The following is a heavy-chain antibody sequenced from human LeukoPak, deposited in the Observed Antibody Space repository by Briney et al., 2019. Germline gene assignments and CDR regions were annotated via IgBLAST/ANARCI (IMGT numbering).Heavy chain of an antibody. V-gene: IGHV1-46*01. Sequence: GASVKVSCKASGYTFTSYYMHWVRQAPGQGLEWMGIINPSGGSTSYAQKFQGRVTMTRDMSTSTVYMELSSLRSEDTAVYYCARDQHMDGFGYWGQGTLVTVSS. D-gene: IGHD2-21*01. CDR2: INPSGGST. CDR3: ARDQHMDGFGY. CDR1: GYTFTSYY. J-gene: IGHJ4*02.